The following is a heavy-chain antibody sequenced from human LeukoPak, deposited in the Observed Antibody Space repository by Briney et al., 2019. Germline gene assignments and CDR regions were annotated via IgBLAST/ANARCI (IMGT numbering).Heavy chain of an antibody. CDR1: GGSISSYY. V-gene: IGHV4-59*08. CDR2: IYYSGST. J-gene: IGHJ5*02. CDR3: ARVKVSSSWFSNWFDP. D-gene: IGHD6-13*01. Sequence: SETLSLTCTVSGGSISSYYWSWIRQPPGKGLEWIGYIYYSGSTNYNPSLKSRVTISVDTSKNQFSLKLSSVTAADTAVYYCARVKVSSSWFSNWFDPWGQGTLVTVSS.